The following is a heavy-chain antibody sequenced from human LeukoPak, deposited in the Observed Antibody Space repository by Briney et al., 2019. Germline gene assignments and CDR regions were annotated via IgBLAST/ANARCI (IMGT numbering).Heavy chain of an antibody. V-gene: IGHV1-69*04. Sequence: SVKVSCKASGGTFSSYAISWVRQAPGQGLEWMGRIIPIFGIANYAQKFQGRVTVTADKSTSTAYMELSSLRSEDTAVYYCARGAYYYDSSGYPNWFDPWGQGTLVTVSS. D-gene: IGHD3-22*01. CDR2: IIPIFGIA. CDR3: ARGAYYYDSSGYPNWFDP. CDR1: GGTFSSYA. J-gene: IGHJ5*02.